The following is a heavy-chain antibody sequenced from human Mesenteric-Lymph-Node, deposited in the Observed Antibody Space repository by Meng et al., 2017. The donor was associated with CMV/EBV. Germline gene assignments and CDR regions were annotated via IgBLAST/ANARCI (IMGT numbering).Heavy chain of an antibody. D-gene: IGHD2-15*01. CDR2: IRSETDGGTI. Sequence: GESLKISCAASGLTLSNAWMSWVRQTPGKGLEWVGRIRSETDGGTIDYPAPVRGRFTISRDDSKNTLYLQMNSLTIEDTGVYYCTRFNVAGTDWFDPWGQGTLVPSPQ. J-gene: IGHJ5*02. V-gene: IGHV3-15*01. CDR3: TRFNVAGTDWFDP. CDR1: GLTLSNAW.